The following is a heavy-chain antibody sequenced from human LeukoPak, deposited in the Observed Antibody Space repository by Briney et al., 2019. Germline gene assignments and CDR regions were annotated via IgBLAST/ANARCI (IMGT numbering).Heavy chain of an antibody. V-gene: IGHV1-69*05. CDR3: ASSVAAAGTYNWFDP. CDR2: IIPIFGTA. CDR1: GGTFSSYA. D-gene: IGHD6-13*01. Sequence: ASVKVSCKASGGTFSSYAISWVRQAPGQGLEWMGGIIPIFGTANYAQKFQGRVTITTDESTSTAYMELSSLRSEDTAVYYCASSVAAAGTYNWFDPWGQGTLVTVSS. J-gene: IGHJ5*02.